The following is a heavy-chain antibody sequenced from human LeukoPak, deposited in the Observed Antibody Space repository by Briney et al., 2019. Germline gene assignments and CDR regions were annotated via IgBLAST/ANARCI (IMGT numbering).Heavy chain of an antibody. D-gene: IGHD6-19*01. CDR3: ARLRGSGWYYIDY. J-gene: IGHJ4*02. CDR2: IIPIFGTA. CDR1: GGTFISYA. V-gene: IGHV1-69*13. Sequence: GASVKVSCKASGGTFISYAISWVRQAPGQGLEWMGGIIPIFGTANYAQKLQGRVTITADESTSTAYMELSSLRSEDTAVYYCARLRGSGWYYIDYWGQGTLVTVSS.